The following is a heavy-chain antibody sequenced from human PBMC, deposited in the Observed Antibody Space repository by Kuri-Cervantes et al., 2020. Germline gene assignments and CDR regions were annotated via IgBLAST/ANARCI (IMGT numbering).Heavy chain of an antibody. CDR1: GYTFTGYY. D-gene: IGHD6-13*01. J-gene: IGHJ6*02. Sequence: ASVKVSCKASGYTFTGYYMHWVRQAPGQGLEWMGWINPNSGGTNYAQKFQGRVTMTRDTSISTAYMELSRLRSEDTAVYYCARTSYSSSWYGAYYYYYGMDVWGQGTTVTVSS. CDR2: INPNSGGT. V-gene: IGHV1-2*02. CDR3: ARTSYSSSWYGAYYYYYGMDV.